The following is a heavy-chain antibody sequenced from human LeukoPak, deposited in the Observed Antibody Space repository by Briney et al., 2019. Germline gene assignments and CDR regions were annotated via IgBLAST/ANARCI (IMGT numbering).Heavy chain of an antibody. D-gene: IGHD4-17*01. CDR3: ARGYGGYDPSDFDY. CDR2: MNPNSGNT. V-gene: IGHV1-8*01. J-gene: IGHJ4*02. Sequence: WMNPNSGNTGYAQEFQGRVTMTRNTSISTAYMELSSLRSEDTAVYYCARGYGGYDPSDFDYWGQGTLVTVSS.